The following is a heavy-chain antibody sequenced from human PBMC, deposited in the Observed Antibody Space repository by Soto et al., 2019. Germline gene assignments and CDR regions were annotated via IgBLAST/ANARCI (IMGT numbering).Heavy chain of an antibody. CDR3: ARGLGYWSGGSCLDYGMDV. J-gene: IGHJ6*02. V-gene: IGHV4-34*01. CDR1: GGSFSGYY. Sequence: SETLSLTCAVYGGSFSGYYWSWIRQPPGKGLEWIGEINHSGSTNYNPSLKRRVTISVDTSKNQFSLKLSSVTAADTAVYYCARGLGYWSGGSCLDYGMDVWGQGTTVTVSS. CDR2: INHSGST. D-gene: IGHD2-15*01.